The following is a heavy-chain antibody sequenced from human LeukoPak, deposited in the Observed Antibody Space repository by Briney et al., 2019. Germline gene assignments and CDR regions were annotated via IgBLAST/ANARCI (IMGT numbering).Heavy chain of an antibody. CDR3: AGDGYDFWSGDRPFDY. CDR2: INHSGST. V-gene: IGHV4-34*01. Sequence: SETLPLTCAVYGGSFSGYYWSWIRQPPGKGLEWIGEINHSGSTNYNPSLKSRVTISVDTSKNQFSLKLSSVTAADTAVYYCAGDGYDFWSGDRPFDYWGQGTLVTVSS. CDR1: GGSFSGYY. D-gene: IGHD3-3*01. J-gene: IGHJ4*02.